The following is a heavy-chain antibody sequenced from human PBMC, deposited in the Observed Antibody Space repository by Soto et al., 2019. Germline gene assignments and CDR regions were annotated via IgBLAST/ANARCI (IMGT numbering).Heavy chain of an antibody. CDR3: ARESRSWYGSIWDY. CDR1: GGSISSYY. V-gene: IGHV4-59*12. CDR2: IYFSGGT. J-gene: IGHJ4*02. D-gene: IGHD6-13*01. Sequence: QVQLQESGPGLVKPSETLSLTCTVSGGSISSYYWSWIRQPPGKGLEWIGYIYFSGGTNYNPSLKSRVTISVHTSKNPFSLKLSSVTAADTAVYYCARESRSWYGSIWDYWGQGTLVTVSS.